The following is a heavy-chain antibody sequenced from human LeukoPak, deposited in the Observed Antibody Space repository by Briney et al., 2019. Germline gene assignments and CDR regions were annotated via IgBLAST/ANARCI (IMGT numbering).Heavy chain of an antibody. D-gene: IGHD6-19*01. CDR2: IYYSGST. CDR1: GFTFSDYI. Sequence: LRLSCAASGFTFSDYILDWIRQHPGKGLEWIGYIYYSGSTYYNPSLKSRVTISVDTSKNQFSLKLSSVTAADTAVYYCARTAVAGTEDYWGQGTLVTVSS. J-gene: IGHJ4*02. V-gene: IGHV4-31*02. CDR3: ARTAVAGTEDY.